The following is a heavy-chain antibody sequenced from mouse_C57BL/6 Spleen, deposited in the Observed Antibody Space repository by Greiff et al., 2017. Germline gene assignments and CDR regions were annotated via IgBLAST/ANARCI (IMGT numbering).Heavy chain of an antibody. CDR1: GYTFAIYW. D-gene: IGHD1-1*01. CDR2: IDPSTSYT. CDR3: GGGVCGSSWYFDG. J-gene: IGHJ1*03. Sequence: QVQLQQPWTALVMPGASVRLSCKASGYTFAIYWMRWVEQTPGQGLEWIGVIDPSTSYTNYNQKFTDTSSLTVDKSSSAAYMQLSSLTAEDAADYCCGGGVCGSSWYFDGWGTGTTVTVSS. V-gene: IGHV1-69*01.